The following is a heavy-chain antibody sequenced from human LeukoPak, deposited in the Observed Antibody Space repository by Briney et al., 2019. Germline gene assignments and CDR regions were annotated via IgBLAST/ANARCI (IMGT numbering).Heavy chain of an antibody. V-gene: IGHV1-69*13. CDR2: IIPIFGTA. CDR1: GGTFISYA. J-gene: IGHJ2*01. Sequence: SVKVSCKASGGTFISYAISWVRQAPGQGLEWMGGIIPIFGTANYAQKFQGRVTITADESTSTAYMELSSLRSEDTAVYYCARGNGDYGGRLGGYFDLWGRGTLVTVSS. CDR3: ARGNGDYGGRLGGYFDL. D-gene: IGHD4-17*01.